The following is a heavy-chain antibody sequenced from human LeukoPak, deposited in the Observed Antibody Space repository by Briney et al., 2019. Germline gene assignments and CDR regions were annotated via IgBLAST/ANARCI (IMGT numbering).Heavy chain of an antibody. CDR3: AKDRLGGSYYECDY. Sequence: PGGSLRLSCAASGFTFSSYGMSWVRQAPGKGQEWVSAISGSGGSTYYADSVKGRFTISRDNSKNTLYLQMNSLRAEDTAVYYCAKDRLGGSYYECDYWGQGTLVTVSS. J-gene: IGHJ4*02. V-gene: IGHV3-23*01. CDR1: GFTFSSYG. CDR2: ISGSGGST. D-gene: IGHD1-26*01.